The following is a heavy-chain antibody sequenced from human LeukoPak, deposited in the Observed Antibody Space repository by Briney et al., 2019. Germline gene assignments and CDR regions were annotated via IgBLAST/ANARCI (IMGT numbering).Heavy chain of an antibody. J-gene: IGHJ4*02. CDR1: GFTFSSFA. CDR2: ISDSGGTT. V-gene: IGHV3-23*01. Sequence: GGSLRLSCAASGFTFSSFAMSWVRQAPGKGLEWVSAISDSGGTTYYADSVKGRFTISRDNSKNTLYLQMSSLRAEDTAVYYCASMGYYYDSSGYYRYWGQGTLVTVSS. CDR3: ASMGYYYDSSGYYRY. D-gene: IGHD3-22*01.